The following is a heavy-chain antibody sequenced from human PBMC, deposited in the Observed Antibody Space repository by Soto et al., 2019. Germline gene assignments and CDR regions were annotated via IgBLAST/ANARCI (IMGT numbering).Heavy chain of an antibody. J-gene: IGHJ3*02. CDR3: ARDPLAYGSGSYYRFDI. CDR1: GGSVSSGGYY. V-gene: IGHV4-31*03. CDR2: IYYSGST. Sequence: SETLSLTCTVSGGSVSSGGYYWSWIRQHPGKGLEWIGYIYYSGSTYYNPSLKSRVTISVDTSKNQFSLKLSSVTAADTAVYYCARDPLAYGSGSYYRFDIWGQGTMVTVSS. D-gene: IGHD3-10*01.